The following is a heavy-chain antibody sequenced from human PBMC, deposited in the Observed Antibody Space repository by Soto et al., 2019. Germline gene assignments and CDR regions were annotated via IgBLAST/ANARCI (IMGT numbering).Heavy chain of an antibody. Sequence: GGSLRLSCAASGFTFSSYEMNWVRQAPGKGLEWVSYISSSGSTIYYADSVKGRFTISRDNAKNSLYLQMNSLRAEDTAVYYCARGLRYSSGLLGYFDYWGQGTLVTVSS. J-gene: IGHJ4*02. D-gene: IGHD6-19*01. CDR3: ARGLRYSSGLLGYFDY. CDR2: ISSSGSTI. CDR1: GFTFSSYE. V-gene: IGHV3-48*03.